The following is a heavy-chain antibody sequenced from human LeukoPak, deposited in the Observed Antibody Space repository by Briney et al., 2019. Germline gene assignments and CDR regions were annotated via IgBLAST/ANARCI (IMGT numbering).Heavy chain of an antibody. CDR1: GFTFSSYE. Sequence: GGSLRLSCAVSGFTFSSYEMNWVRQAPGKGLEWVSYISSSGFNIYYADSVKGRFAISRDNAKNSLYLQMNSLRAEDTAVYYCAGQSRLGYCSGGSCYSQPFDPWGQGTLVTVSS. J-gene: IGHJ5*02. D-gene: IGHD2-15*01. CDR3: AGQSRLGYCSGGSCYSQPFDP. V-gene: IGHV3-48*03. CDR2: ISSSGFNI.